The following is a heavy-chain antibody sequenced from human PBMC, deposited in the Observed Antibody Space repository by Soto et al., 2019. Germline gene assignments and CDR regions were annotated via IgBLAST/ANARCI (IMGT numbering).Heavy chain of an antibody. Sequence: GGSLRLSCAASGFTFSSYSMNWVRQAPGKGLEWVSSISSSSSYIYYAESVKGLLTISRNNAKNSLYLQMNSLRAEDTAVYDCERVEDIVVVPSAIDSYYYGMDVWGQGTTVTVSS. D-gene: IGHD2-2*01. V-gene: IGHV3-21*01. CDR3: ERVEDIVVVPSAIDSYYYGMDV. J-gene: IGHJ6*02. CDR2: ISSSSSYI. CDR1: GFTFSSYS.